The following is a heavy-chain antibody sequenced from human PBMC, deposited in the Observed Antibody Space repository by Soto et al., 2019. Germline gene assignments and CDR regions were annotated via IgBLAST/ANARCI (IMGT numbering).Heavy chain of an antibody. D-gene: IGHD3-9*01. J-gene: IGHJ5*02. CDR2: IYHSGST. CDR3: ATASYYDILTGYSS. Sequence: QVQLQESGPGLVKPSGTLSLTCAVSGGSISSSNWWSWVRQPPGKGLEGIGEIYHSGSTNYHPSLKSRVTISVDKSKNQFSLKLSSVTAADTAVYYCATASYYDILTGYSSWGQGTLVTVSS. CDR1: GGSISSSNW. V-gene: IGHV4-4*02.